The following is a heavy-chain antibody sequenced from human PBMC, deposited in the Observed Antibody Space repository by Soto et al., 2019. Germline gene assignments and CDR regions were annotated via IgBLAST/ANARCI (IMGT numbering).Heavy chain of an antibody. CDR2: ISAYNGNT. V-gene: IGHV1-18*01. CDR3: ARVLLRYFDWSPSGGFDV. J-gene: IGHJ3*01. D-gene: IGHD3-9*01. CDR1: GYTFTSHG. Sequence: ASVNVSCKASGYTFTSHGISWVRQAPGQGLEWMGWISAYNGNTNYAQKLQGRVTMTTDTSTSTAYMELRSLRSDDTAVYYCARVLLRYFDWSPSGGFDVWGHRTMFTV.